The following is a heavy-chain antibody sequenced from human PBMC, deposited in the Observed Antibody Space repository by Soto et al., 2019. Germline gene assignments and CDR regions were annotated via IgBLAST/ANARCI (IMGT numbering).Heavy chain of an antibody. CDR3: ATTANRLDY. D-gene: IGHD4-17*01. J-gene: IGHJ4*02. CDR2: IYSGGST. V-gene: IGHV3-66*01. Sequence: EVQLVESGGGLVQPGGSLRLSCAASGFTVSSNYMSWVRQAPGTGLECVSVIYSGGSTYYADSVKGRFTISRDNSKNTRYLQMNSXRAEDTAVYYCATTANRLDYWGQGTLFTVSS. CDR1: GFTVSSNY.